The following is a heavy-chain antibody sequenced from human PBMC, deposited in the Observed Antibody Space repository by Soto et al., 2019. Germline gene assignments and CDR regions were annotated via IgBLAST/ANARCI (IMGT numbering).Heavy chain of an antibody. CDR2: IIPIFGTA. CDR3: ARAARHNYYYGMDV. D-gene: IGHD6-6*01. Sequence: SVKVSCKASGGTFSSYAISWVRRAPGQGLEWMGGIIPIFGTANYAQKFQGRVTITADKSTSTAYMELSSLRSEDTAGYYCARAARHNYYYGMDVWGQGTTVTVSS. J-gene: IGHJ6*02. V-gene: IGHV1-69*06. CDR1: GGTFSSYA.